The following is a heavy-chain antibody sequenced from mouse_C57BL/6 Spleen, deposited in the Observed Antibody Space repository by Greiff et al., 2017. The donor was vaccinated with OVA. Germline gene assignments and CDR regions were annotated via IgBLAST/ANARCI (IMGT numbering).Heavy chain of an antibody. Sequence: EVQLQQSGPELVKPGASVKIPCKASGYTFTDYNMDWVKQSPGKSLEWIGDINPNNGGTIYNQKFKGKATLTVDKSSSTAYMELRSLTSEDTAVYYCARRSYYDYEFAYWGQGTLVTVSA. CDR1: GYTFTDYN. D-gene: IGHD2-4*01. V-gene: IGHV1-18*01. J-gene: IGHJ3*01. CDR3: ARRSYYDYEFAY. CDR2: INPNNGGT.